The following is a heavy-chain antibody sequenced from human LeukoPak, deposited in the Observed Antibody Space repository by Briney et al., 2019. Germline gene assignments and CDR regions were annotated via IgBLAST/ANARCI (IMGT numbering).Heavy chain of an antibody. D-gene: IGHD5-12*01. V-gene: IGHV3-30*04. Sequence: GVSLRLSCAASGFTFSSYALHWVRQAPGKGLEWVAVISYDGSNKYYADSVKGRFTISRDNSKNTLYLQMNSLRAEDTAVYYCAREVSGYDFGWFDPWGQGTLVTVSS. CDR3: AREVSGYDFGWFDP. CDR1: GFTFSSYA. J-gene: IGHJ5*02. CDR2: ISYDGSNK.